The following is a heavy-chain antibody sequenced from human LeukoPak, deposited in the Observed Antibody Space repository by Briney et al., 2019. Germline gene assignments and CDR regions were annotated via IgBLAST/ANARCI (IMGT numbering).Heavy chain of an antibody. V-gene: IGHV4-4*09. CDR2: IYTSGST. Sequence: PSETLSLTCTVSGGSLSSYYWSWIRQPPGKGLEWIGYIYTSGSTNYNPSLKSRVTISVDTSKNQFSLKLSSVTAADTAVYYCGTSYYYYYMDVWGKGTTVTVSS. CDR3: GTSYYYYYMDV. CDR1: GGSLSSYY. J-gene: IGHJ6*03.